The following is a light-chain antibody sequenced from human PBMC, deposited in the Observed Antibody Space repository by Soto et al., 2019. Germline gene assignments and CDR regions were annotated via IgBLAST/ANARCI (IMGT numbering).Light chain of an antibody. V-gene: IGLV1-51*01. J-gene: IGLJ7*01. CDR3: ATWDNTLRAGV. CDR2: DNT. CDR1: ISNIGKNY. Sequence: QSALTQPPSVSAAPGQTVTISCSGSISNIGKNYVSWYQQFPEAAPKLLIYDNTKRPSGIPDRFSGSKSGTSATLGITGLQTGDEADYYCATWDNTLRAGVFGGGTQLTVL.